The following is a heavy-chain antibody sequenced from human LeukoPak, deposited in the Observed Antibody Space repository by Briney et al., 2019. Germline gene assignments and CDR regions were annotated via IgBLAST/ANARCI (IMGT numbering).Heavy chain of an antibody. Sequence: SETLSLTCTVSGGSISSYYWSWIRQPPGKGLEWIGYIYYSGSTNYNPSLKSRVTISVDTSKNQFSLKLSSVTAADTAVYYCARHRPPVYDILTGYYDASWFDPWGQGTLVTVSS. CDR3: ARHRPPVYDILTGYYDASWFDP. J-gene: IGHJ5*02. CDR1: GGSISSYY. D-gene: IGHD3-9*01. V-gene: IGHV4-59*08. CDR2: IYYSGST.